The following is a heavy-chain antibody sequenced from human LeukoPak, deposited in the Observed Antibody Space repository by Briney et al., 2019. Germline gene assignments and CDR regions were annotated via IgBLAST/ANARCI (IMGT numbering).Heavy chain of an antibody. V-gene: IGHV3-53*01. CDR1: GFTVSSNY. CDR2: IYSGGST. J-gene: IGHJ4*02. D-gene: IGHD6-13*01. Sequence: GGSLRPSCAASGFTVSSNYMSWVRQAPGKGLEWVSVIYSGGSTYYADSVKGRFTISRDNSKNTLYLQMNSLRAEDTAVYYCARGSAAAGLFDYWGQGTLVTVSS. CDR3: ARGSAAAGLFDY.